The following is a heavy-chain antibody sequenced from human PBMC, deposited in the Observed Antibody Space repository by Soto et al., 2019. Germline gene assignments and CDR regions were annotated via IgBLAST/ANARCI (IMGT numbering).Heavy chain of an antibody. V-gene: IGHV5-10-1*01. J-gene: IGHJ5*02. CDR3: ARDIIVGATTGFAP. D-gene: IGHD1-26*01. CDR1: GYSFTSYW. CDR2: IDPSDSYT. Sequence: PGESLKNSCKCSGYSFTSYWMSWVRQLPGKGLEWMGRIDPSDSYTNYSPSFQGHVTISADKSISTAYLQWSSLKASDTAMYYCARDIIVGATTGFAPWGQGTLVTVS.